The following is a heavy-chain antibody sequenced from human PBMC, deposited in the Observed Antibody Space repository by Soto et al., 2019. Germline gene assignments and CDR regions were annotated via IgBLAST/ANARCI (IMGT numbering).Heavy chain of an antibody. CDR2: ISGSGGST. CDR1: GFTFSSYA. V-gene: IGHV3-23*01. CDR3: AKTLYYYDSSGYQ. D-gene: IGHD3-22*01. J-gene: IGHJ4*02. Sequence: GGSLRLCCAASGFTFSSYAMSWVRQAPGKGLEWVSAISGSGGSTYYADSVKGRFTISRDNSKNTLYLQMNSLRAEDTAVYYCAKTLYYYDSSGYQWGQGTPVTVSS.